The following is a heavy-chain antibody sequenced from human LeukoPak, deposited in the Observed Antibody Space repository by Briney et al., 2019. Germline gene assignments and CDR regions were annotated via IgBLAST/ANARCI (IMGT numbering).Heavy chain of an antibody. V-gene: IGHV3-48*01. D-gene: IGHD5-12*01. CDR3: AGARGGYDYKYYFDY. CDR1: GFTFSSYS. J-gene: IGHJ4*02. Sequence: PGGSLRLSCAASGFTFSSYSMNWVRQAPGKGLEWVSYISDRSSTIYYADSVKGRFTISRDNGRNSLYLQMNSLRADDTAAYYCAGARGGYDYKYYFDYWGQGTLVTVSS. CDR2: ISDRSSTI.